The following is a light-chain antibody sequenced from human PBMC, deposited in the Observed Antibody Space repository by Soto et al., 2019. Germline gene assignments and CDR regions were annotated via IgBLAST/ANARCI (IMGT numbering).Light chain of an antibody. Sequence: QSALTQPASVSGSPGQSITISCTGTSSDDGGYNYVSWYQQHPGKAPKLMMYDVSNRPSGISNRFSGSKSGNTASLTISGLQAEDEADYYCSSYTSSNTLLFGGGTKLTVL. J-gene: IGLJ2*01. CDR2: DVS. V-gene: IGLV2-14*03. CDR3: SSYTSSNTLL. CDR1: SSDDGGYNY.